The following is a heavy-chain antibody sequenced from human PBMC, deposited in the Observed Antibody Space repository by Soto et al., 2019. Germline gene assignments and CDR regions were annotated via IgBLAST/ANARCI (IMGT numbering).Heavy chain of an antibody. J-gene: IGHJ4*02. V-gene: IGHV1-18*01. CDR2: ISGYNGHP. Sequence: GASVKVSCKTFGYSVSSYGISWLRQAPGQGLEWMGWISGYNGHPIEAQKLQGRVTMTTDTSTSTAYMELRSLRSDDTAVYYCARGNGLTGGYWGQGTLVTVSS. D-gene: IGHD4-17*01. CDR1: GYSVSSYG. CDR3: ARGNGLTGGY.